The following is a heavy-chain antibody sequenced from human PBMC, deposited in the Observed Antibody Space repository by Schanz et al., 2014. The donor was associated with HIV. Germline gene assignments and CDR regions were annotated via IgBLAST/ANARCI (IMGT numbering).Heavy chain of an antibody. CDR1: GYTFIDYF. J-gene: IGHJ4*02. CDR2: IIPMLGTA. V-gene: IGHV1-69*01. CDR3: ARGDIVTGLYPYYFDS. Sequence: QVQLVQSGAEGRKPGASVKVSCKTSGYTFIDYFIHWVRQAPGQGLEWMGGIIPMLGTANYAQKFQGRVSINADEFTNSADMDLRSLRSDDAAIYYCARGDIVTGLYPYYFDSWGQGTLVTVSS. D-gene: IGHD3-9*01.